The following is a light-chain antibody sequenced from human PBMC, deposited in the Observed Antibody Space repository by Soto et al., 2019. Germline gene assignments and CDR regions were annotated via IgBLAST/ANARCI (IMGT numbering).Light chain of an antibody. CDR1: QSISSY. V-gene: IGKV1-39*01. Sequence: DIQMTQSPSSLSASVGDRVTITCRASQSISSYLNWYQQKPGQAPKLLIYAASSLQSGVPSRFSGSGSWTDFTLTISSLQPEDFATYYCQQSYSTPPCTFGQGTKLEIK. CDR3: QQSYSTPPCT. J-gene: IGKJ2*02. CDR2: AAS.